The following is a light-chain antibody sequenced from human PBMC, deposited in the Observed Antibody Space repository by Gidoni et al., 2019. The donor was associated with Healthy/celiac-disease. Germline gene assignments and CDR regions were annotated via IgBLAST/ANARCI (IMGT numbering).Light chain of an antibody. J-gene: IGKJ1*01. CDR1: QSISSY. CDR2: AAS. Sequence: DIPMTQSPSSLSASVGDRVTITCRASQSISSYLNWYQQKPGKAPKLLIYAASSLQSGVPSRFSGSGSGTDFTLTISSLQPEDFATYYCQQSYSTLRTFGQXTKVEIK. V-gene: IGKV1-39*01. CDR3: QQSYSTLRT.